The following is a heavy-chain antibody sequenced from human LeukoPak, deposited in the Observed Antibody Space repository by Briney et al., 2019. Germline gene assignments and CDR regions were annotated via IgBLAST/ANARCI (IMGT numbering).Heavy chain of an antibody. CDR2: ISSSSLTV. V-gene: IGHV3-48*01. CDR3: ARVTGTTSVVMDS. Sequence: PGGSLRLSCAASGFTFSSYWMSWVRQAPGGGLEWVSYISSSSLTVYYADSVKGRFIVSRDNGKDSLFLQMSSLTAEDTAVYYCARVTGTTSVVMDSWGQGTLVTVSS. CDR1: GFTFSSYW. D-gene: IGHD1-7*01. J-gene: IGHJ5*02.